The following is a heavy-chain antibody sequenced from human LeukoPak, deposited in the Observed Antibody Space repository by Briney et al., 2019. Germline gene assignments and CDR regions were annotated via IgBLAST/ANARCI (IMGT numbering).Heavy chain of an antibody. V-gene: IGHV4-59*01. CDR2: IYNSGST. J-gene: IGHJ6*03. D-gene: IGHD3-9*01. CDR1: GGSISSYY. CDR3: QKTAYDILTGPHTDYYYYYMDV. Sequence: PSETLSLTCTATGGSISSYYWSSIRKPPGKGLEWNGYIYNSGSTNYKPSLKSRVTISVDTSKNQFSLKLSSVTAADTVVFFKQKTAYDILTGPHTDYYYYYMDVWGKGTTVTISS.